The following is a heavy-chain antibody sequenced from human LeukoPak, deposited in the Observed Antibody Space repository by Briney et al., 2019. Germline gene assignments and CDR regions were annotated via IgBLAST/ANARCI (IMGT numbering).Heavy chain of an antibody. D-gene: IGHD1-14*01. CDR2: INHSGST. CDR3: ARSPGTREGYFDY. J-gene: IGHJ4*02. CDR1: GGSFSGYY. Sequence: SETLSLTCAVYGGSFSGYYWSWIRQPPGKGLEWIGEINHSGSTNYNPSLKSRVTISVDTSKNQFSLKLSSVTAADTAVYYCARSPGTREGYFDYWGQGTLVTVSS. V-gene: IGHV4-34*01.